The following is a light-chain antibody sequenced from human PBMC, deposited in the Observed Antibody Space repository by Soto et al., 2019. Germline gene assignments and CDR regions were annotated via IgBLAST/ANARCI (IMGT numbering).Light chain of an antibody. CDR1: SSNIGSNT. Sequence: QSVLTQPPSASGTPGQRVTISCSGSSSNIGSNTVNWYQQLPGTAPKLLIYSNDQRPSGVPDRFSGSKSGTSASLAISGLQSEDEADYYCSSCTSDNTWVFGGGTKLTVL. CDR2: SND. CDR3: SSCTSDNTWV. J-gene: IGLJ3*02. V-gene: IGLV1-44*01.